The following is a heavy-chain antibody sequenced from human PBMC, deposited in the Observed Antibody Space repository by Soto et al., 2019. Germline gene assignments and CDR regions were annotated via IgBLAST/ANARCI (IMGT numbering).Heavy chain of an antibody. J-gene: IGHJ4*02. CDR2: INHSGST. V-gene: IGHV4-34*01. CDR1: GGSFRGYY. Sequence: SETLSLTCAVYGGSFRGYYWSWIRQPPGKGLEWIGEINHSGSTNHNPSLKSRVTLSVDTSKNQVYVKLTSVTAADAAVYYCARGGMDSSGPFDYWGQGILVTVSS. CDR3: ARGGMDSSGPFDY. D-gene: IGHD6-19*01.